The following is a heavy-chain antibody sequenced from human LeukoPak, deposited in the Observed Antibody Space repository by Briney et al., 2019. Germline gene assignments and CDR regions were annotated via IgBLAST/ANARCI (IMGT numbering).Heavy chain of an antibody. J-gene: IGHJ4*02. V-gene: IGHV3-72*01. CDR1: GFTFSDHY. CDR3: TTYSLGDFLDH. CDR2: IKNKGSGYTT. Sequence: GGSLRLSCAASGFTFSDHYMDWVRQTPGKGLEWVGRIKNKGSGYTTEYAASVKGRFIISRDDSKNSLYLQMNSLKTEDTAVYYCTTYSLGDFLDHWGLGALVTVSS. D-gene: IGHD4-17*01.